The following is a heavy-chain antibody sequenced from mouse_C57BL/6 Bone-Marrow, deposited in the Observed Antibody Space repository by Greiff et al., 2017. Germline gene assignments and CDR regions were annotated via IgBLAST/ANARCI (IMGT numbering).Heavy chain of an antibody. CDR3: AREGLTGSFAY. J-gene: IGHJ3*01. CDR2: IHPNSGST. V-gene: IGHV1-64*01. D-gene: IGHD3-3*01. CDR1: GYTFTSYW. Sequence: QVQLQQPGAELVKPGASVKLSCKASGYTFTSYWMHWVKQRPGQGLEWIGMIHPNSGSTNYNEKFKSKATLTVDKSSSTAYMQLSSLTSEDSAVXYCAREGLTGSFAYWGQGTLVTVSA.